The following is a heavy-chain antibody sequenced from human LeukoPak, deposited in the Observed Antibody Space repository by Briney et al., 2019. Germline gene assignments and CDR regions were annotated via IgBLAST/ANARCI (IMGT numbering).Heavy chain of an antibody. J-gene: IGHJ4*02. V-gene: IGHV3-53*03. Sequence: PGGSLRLSCSVSGFSVASIYMSWVRQPPGKGLEWVSVIHGNGGKNYPRSVRGRFTISRDNAKNTVYLHMENLSVEDTAVYYCARGFHFYAPGTYSGAFDHWGQGTLVTVSS. CDR3: ARGFHFYAPGTYSGAFDH. CDR2: IHGNGGK. CDR1: GFSVASIY. D-gene: IGHD3-10*01.